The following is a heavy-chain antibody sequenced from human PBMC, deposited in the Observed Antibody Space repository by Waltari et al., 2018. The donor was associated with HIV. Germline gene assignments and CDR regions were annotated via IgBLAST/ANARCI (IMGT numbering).Heavy chain of an antibody. CDR2: INHSGTT. D-gene: IGHD3-9*01. CDR3: AYSYLTGSILHPF. J-gene: IGHJ4*01. Sequence: QEQLQQWGAGLLKPSETLSLTCAVYGGSFSGYYLNWVRQPPGKGLEWIGEINHSGTTNYTPSLKSRVTMSVDTSKRQFSLKLNSVTAADTAVYFCAYSYLTGSILHPFWGQGTLVTVSS. V-gene: IGHV4-34*01. CDR1: GGSFSGYY.